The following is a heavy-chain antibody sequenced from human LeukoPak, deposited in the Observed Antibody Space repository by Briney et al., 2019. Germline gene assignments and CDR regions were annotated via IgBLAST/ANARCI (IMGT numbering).Heavy chain of an antibody. Sequence: PGGSLRLSCAASGFTFSSYAMHWVRQAPGKGLEGVAVISYDGSNKYYADSVKGRFTISRDNSKNTLYLQMNSLRAEDTAVYYCARDEYDILTGYYSHGMDVWGQGTTVTVSS. CDR3: ARDEYDILTGYYSHGMDV. CDR1: GFTFSSYA. CDR2: ISYDGSNK. D-gene: IGHD3-9*01. V-gene: IGHV3-30*01. J-gene: IGHJ6*02.